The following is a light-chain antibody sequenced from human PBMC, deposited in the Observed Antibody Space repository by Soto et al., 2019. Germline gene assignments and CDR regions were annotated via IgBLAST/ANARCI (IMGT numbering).Light chain of an antibody. J-gene: IGKJ2*01. Sequence: EIVMTQSPATLSVSPGERATLSCRASQSVSSNLAWSQQKPGQAPRPLIYGASTRATGIPARFSGSGSGTEFTLTISSLQSEDFAVYYCQQYNNWPPYTFGQGTKLEIK. V-gene: IGKV3D-15*01. CDR3: QQYNNWPPYT. CDR2: GAS. CDR1: QSVSSN.